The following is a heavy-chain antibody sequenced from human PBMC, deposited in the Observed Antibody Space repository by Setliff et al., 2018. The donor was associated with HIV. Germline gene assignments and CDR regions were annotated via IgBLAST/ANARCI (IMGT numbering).Heavy chain of an antibody. CDR3: ARPGSSSYYYAMDV. V-gene: IGHV4-61*09. Sequence: SETLSLTCTVSGDSISSGSHYWSWIRQPAGKGLEWIGHIYTGGNANYNPSLQSRFTISVDTSKNQFSLKLSSVTAADTALYFCARPGSSSYYYAMDVWGLGTTVTVSS. J-gene: IGHJ6*02. D-gene: IGHD3-10*01. CDR2: IYTGGNA. CDR1: GDSISSGSHY.